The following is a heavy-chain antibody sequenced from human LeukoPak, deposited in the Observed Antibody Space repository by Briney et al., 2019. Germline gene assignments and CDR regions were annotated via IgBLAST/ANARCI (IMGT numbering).Heavy chain of an antibody. Sequence: SQTLSLTCAISGDSVSSGGGGWNWIRQSPSRSLGWLGRIYYRSQWYNDDAVSVKGRISINPDTAKNQFSLHLNSVTPDDTALYYCARGGLVRGSLNSLTGFDFWGQGTMVTVSS. CDR1: GDSVSSGGGG. CDR3: ARGGLVRGSLNSLTGFDF. J-gene: IGHJ3*01. CDR2: IYYRSQWYN. V-gene: IGHV6-1*01. D-gene: IGHD3-10*01.